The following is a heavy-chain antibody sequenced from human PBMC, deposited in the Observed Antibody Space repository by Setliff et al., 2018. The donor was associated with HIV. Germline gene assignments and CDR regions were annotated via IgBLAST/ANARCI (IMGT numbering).Heavy chain of an antibody. D-gene: IGHD3-16*01. J-gene: IGHJ4*02. CDR3: ARARYGGFDH. CDR2: ISAYNGNT. CDR1: GYSFSSLG. Sequence: GASVKVSCKASGYSFSSLGISWVRQAPGQGLEWMGWISAYNGNTKYAQKLRGRVTMTTDTATSTSYMEMRSLRSDDTAIYYCARARYGGFDHWGQGSLVTVSS. V-gene: IGHV1-18*01.